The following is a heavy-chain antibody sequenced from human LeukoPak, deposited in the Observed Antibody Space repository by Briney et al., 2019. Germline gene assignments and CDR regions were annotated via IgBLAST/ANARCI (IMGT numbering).Heavy chain of an antibody. J-gene: IGHJ6*01. D-gene: IGHD3-10*01. CDR3: ARGLGLLHRSRSYYNQEVNYYYG. CDR2: INHSGST. CDR1: GGSISSSSYY. Sequence: PSETLSLTCTVSGGSISSSSYYWGWIRQPPGKGLEWIGEINHSGSTNYNPSLKSRVTISVDTSKNQFSLKLSSVTAADTAVYYCARGLGLLHRSRSYYNQEVNYYYG. V-gene: IGHV4-39*07.